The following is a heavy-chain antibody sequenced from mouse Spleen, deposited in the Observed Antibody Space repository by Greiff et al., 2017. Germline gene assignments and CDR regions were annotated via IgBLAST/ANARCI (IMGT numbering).Heavy chain of an antibody. D-gene: IGHD2-1*01. J-gene: IGHJ4*01. CDR3: ARHWGNYVYYAMDY. Sequence: DVRLVESGGGLVKPGGSLKLSCAASGFTFSSYAMSWVRQTPEKRLEWVATISSGGSYTYYPDSVKGRFTISRDNAKNALYLKMSSLRSEDTAMYYCARHWGNYVYYAMDYWGQGTSVTVSS. CDR2: ISSGGSYT. V-gene: IGHV5-9-1*01. CDR1: GFTFSSYA.